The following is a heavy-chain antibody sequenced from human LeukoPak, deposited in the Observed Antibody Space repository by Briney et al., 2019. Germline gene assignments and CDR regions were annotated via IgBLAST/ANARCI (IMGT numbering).Heavy chain of an antibody. CDR3: ARLRGWFDP. CDR1: GGSISSYY. D-gene: IGHD5-12*01. V-gene: IGHV4-59*01. J-gene: IGHJ5*02. CDR2: IYYSGST. Sequence: PSETLSLTCTVSGGSISSYYWSWIRQPPGTGLEWIGYIYYSGSTNYNPSLKSRVTISVDTSKNQFSLKLSSVTAADTAVYYCARLRGWFDPWGQGTLVTVSS.